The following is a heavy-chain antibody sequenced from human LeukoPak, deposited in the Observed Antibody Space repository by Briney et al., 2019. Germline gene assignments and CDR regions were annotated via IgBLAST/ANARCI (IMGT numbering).Heavy chain of an antibody. D-gene: IGHD5-24*01. J-gene: IGHJ4*02. Sequence: GGSLRLSCAASGFTFSSYAMSWVRQAPGKGLEWVSAISGSGGSTYYADSVKGRFTISRDNSKNTLYLQMNSLRAEDTAAYYCAILPLEMATISPIDYWGQGTLVTVSS. CDR2: ISGSGGST. CDR3: AILPLEMATISPIDY. CDR1: GFTFSSYA. V-gene: IGHV3-23*01.